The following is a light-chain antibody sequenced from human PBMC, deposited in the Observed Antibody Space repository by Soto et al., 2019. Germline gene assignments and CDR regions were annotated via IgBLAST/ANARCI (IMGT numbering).Light chain of an antibody. Sequence: QSALTQPASVSGSPGQSITISCTGTSSDVGSYNYVSWYQQHPGKAPKLMIYEVSDRPSGISSRFSGSKSGNTASLTISGLQTEDEADYYCSSTSSSTLFGTGTK. J-gene: IGLJ1*01. CDR3: SSTSSSTL. CDR2: EVS. V-gene: IGLV2-14*01. CDR1: SSDVGSYNY.